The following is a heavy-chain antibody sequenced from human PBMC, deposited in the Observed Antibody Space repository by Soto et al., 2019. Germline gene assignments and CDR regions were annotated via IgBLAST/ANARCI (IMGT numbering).Heavy chain of an antibody. Sequence: ASVKVSCKASGYTFTSYGIVWVRQAPGQGLEWMGWVSPYSGETRYAEKFQDRVTLTTDTSTKTAYMDLRNLKSDDTAVYWCARGPVAGSDFWGQGTLVTVSS. D-gene: IGHD6-19*01. V-gene: IGHV1-18*04. CDR2: VSPYSGET. CDR3: ARGPVAGSDF. J-gene: IGHJ4*02. CDR1: GYTFTSYG.